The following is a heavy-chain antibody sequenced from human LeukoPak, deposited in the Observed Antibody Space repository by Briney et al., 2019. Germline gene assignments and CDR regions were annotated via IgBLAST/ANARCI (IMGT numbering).Heavy chain of an antibody. D-gene: IGHD1-26*01. CDR1: GLSFSNYA. Sequence: PGGSLRLSCAASGLSFSNYAMYWVRQAPGEGLEWVANIKQDGSEKYYVDSVKGRFTISRDNAKNSLYLQMNSLRAEDTAVYYCARDGRLGASFDYWGQGTLVTVSS. CDR2: IKQDGSEK. CDR3: ARDGRLGASFDY. V-gene: IGHV3-7*01. J-gene: IGHJ4*02.